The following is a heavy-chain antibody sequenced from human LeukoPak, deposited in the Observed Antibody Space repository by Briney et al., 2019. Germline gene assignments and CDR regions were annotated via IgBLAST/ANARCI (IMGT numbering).Heavy chain of an antibody. V-gene: IGHV1-46*01. Sequence: ASVKVSCKASGYTFTSYYMHWVRQAPGQGLEWMGIINPSGGSTNYAQKFQDRVTMTRDTSTSTVYMELSSLRSEDTAVYYCARDSAGYNLFDYWGQGTLVTVSS. J-gene: IGHJ4*02. CDR3: ARDSAGYNLFDY. CDR1: GYTFTSYY. D-gene: IGHD5-24*01. CDR2: INPSGGST.